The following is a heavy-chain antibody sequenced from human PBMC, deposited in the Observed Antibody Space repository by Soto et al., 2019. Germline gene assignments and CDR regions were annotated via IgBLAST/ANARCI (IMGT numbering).Heavy chain of an antibody. CDR3: ATIEEPFYSNYDY. D-gene: IGHD4-4*01. Sequence: GGSLRLSCAASGFTFSNAWMNWVRQAPGKGLEWVGRIKRKPDGGTTDYAEPVKGRFTISRDYSKNTLYLQMNSLKTEDTAVYYCATIEEPFYSNYDYWGQGTLVTVSS. V-gene: IGHV3-15*07. J-gene: IGHJ4*02. CDR2: IKRKPDGGTT. CDR1: GFTFSNAW.